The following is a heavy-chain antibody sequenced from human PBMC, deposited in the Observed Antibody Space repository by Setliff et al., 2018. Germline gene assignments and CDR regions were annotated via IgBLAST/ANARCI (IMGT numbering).Heavy chain of an antibody. J-gene: IGHJ3*02. CDR1: GYAFTDNY. CDR3: ATGGLLWFGELSGGAFDI. D-gene: IGHD3-10*01. Sequence: GASVKVSCKTSGYAFTDNYIHWVRQAPGKGLEWMGGFDPEDGETIYAQKFQGRVTMTEDTSTDTAYMELSSLRSEDTAVYYCATGGLLWFGELSGGAFDIWGQGTMVTVSS. V-gene: IGHV1-24*01. CDR2: FDPEDGET.